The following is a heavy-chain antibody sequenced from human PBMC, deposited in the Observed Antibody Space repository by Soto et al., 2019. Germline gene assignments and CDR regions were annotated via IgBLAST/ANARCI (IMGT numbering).Heavy chain of an antibody. D-gene: IGHD2-15*01. J-gene: IGHJ5*02. CDR2: IYNSGST. Sequence: KTSETLSLTCTVSGGSISSGYYYWSWIRQPPGKGLEWIGYIYNSGSTNYNPSLKSRVTISVDTSKNQFSLKLTSVTAADTAVYYCARDRCSGGTCSGNWFDPWGQGTLVTVSS. V-gene: IGHV4-30-4*01. CDR3: ARDRCSGGTCSGNWFDP. CDR1: GGSISSGYYY.